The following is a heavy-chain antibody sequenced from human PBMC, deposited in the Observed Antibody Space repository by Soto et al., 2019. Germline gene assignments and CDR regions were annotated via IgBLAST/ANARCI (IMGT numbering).Heavy chain of an antibody. J-gene: IGHJ4*02. V-gene: IGHV3-11*01. D-gene: IGHD6-19*01. CDR1: DITFSDFY. CDR2: ISDDGYTI. Sequence: LSVSWATSDITFSDFYMSLVLQAPGKGPEWVSYISDDGYTIYYADSVKGRFTISRDNAKNSLDLQMTNLRAEDTAVYYCAKDYSSVWSRGIDLWGQGTLVTVSS. CDR3: AKDYSSVWSRGIDL.